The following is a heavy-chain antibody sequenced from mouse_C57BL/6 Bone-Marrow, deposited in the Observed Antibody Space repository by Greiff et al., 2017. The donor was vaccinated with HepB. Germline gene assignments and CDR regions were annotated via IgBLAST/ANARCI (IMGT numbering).Heavy chain of an antibody. CDR1: GFTFSSYA. Sequence: EVQLVESGGGLVKPGGSLKLSCAASGFTFSSYAMSWVRQTPEKRLEWVATISDGVSYTYYPDNVKGRFTISRDNAKNNLYLQMSHLKSEDTAMYYCARFYGSSHWYFDVWGTGTTVTVSS. D-gene: IGHD1-1*01. J-gene: IGHJ1*03. CDR2: ISDGVSYT. V-gene: IGHV5-4*01. CDR3: ARFYGSSHWYFDV.